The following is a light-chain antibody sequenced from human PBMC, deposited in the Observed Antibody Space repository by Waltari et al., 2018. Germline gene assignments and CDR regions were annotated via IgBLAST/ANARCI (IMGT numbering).Light chain of an antibody. CDR1: DSHLGNNY. Sequence: QSVLPQPPSVSAAPEHMVTIAGSGSDSHLGNNYVSWYQQLPGTAPKLLIYDNNRRPSGIPDRFSGSKSGTSATLGITGLQTGDEADYYCGTWDISLSVVVFGGGTKLTVL. J-gene: IGLJ2*01. CDR2: DNN. V-gene: IGLV1-51*01. CDR3: GTWDISLSVVV.